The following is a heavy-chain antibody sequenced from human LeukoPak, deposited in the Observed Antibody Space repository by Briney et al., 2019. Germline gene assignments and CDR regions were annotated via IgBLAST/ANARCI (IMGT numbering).Heavy chain of an antibody. V-gene: IGHV3-21*01. CDR2: ISTSSHYI. Sequence: GGSLRLSCAASGFTFSSYSMTWVRQAPGKVLEWVSSISTSSHYIYYADSMKGRFTISRDNAKNSLYLQMSSLRAEDTAVYYCARAPYPYGSGSHHYFDYWGQGTLVTVSS. CDR3: ARAPYPYGSGSHHYFDY. CDR1: GFTFSSYS. D-gene: IGHD3-10*01. J-gene: IGHJ4*02.